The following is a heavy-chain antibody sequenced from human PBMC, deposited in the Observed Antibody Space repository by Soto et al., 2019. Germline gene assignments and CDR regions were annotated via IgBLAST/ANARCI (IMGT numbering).Heavy chain of an antibody. V-gene: IGHV3-30*18. D-gene: IGHD6-13*01. CDR1: GFTFSSYG. J-gene: IGHJ6*02. Sequence: QVQLVESGGGVVQPGRSLRLSCAASGFTFSSYGMHWVRQAPGKGLEWVAVISYDGSNKYYADSVKGRFTISRDNSKNTLYLQMNSLRAEDTAVYYCAKSDGIAATYYYYYGMDVWGQGTTVTVSS. CDR2: ISYDGSNK. CDR3: AKSDGIAATYYYYYGMDV.